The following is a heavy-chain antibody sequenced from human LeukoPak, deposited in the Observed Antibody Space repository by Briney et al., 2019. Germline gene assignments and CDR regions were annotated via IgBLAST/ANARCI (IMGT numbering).Heavy chain of an antibody. D-gene: IGHD3-22*01. J-gene: IGHJ3*02. CDR3: ARRRPYYYDSSGSPQAFDI. CDR1: GGSFSGYY. Sequence: SETLSLTCAVYGGSFSGYYWSWIRQPPGKGLEWIGEINHSGSTNYNPSLKSRVTISVDTSKNQFSLKLSSVTAADTAVYYCARRRPYYYDSSGSPQAFDIWGQGTMVTVSS. CDR2: INHSGST. V-gene: IGHV4-34*01.